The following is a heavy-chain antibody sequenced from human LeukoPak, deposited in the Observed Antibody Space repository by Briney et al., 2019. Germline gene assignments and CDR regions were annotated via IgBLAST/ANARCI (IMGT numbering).Heavy chain of an antibody. CDR2: IYSGGNT. J-gene: IGHJ4*02. CDR1: GFSVSDNY. CDR3: ASALAAASHTSFGH. Sequence: GGSLRLSCAASGFSVSDNYMSWVRQAPGKGLEWVSIIYSGGNTYYADSVKGRFTISRDNSQNTVYLQMNSMRAEDTAVYYCASALAAASHTSFGHWGQGTLVTVSS. V-gene: IGHV3-66*01. D-gene: IGHD6-13*01.